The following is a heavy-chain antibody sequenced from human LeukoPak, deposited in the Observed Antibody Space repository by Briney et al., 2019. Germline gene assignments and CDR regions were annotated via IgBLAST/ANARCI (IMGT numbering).Heavy chain of an antibody. Sequence: ASVKVSCKASGYTFTSYYMHWVRQAPGQGLEWMGIINPSGGSTSYAQKFQGRVTMTRDTSTSTVYMELSSLRSEDTAVYYCASTLGIVVVPAGMDVWGQGTTVTASS. CDR2: INPSGGST. J-gene: IGHJ6*02. CDR1: GYTFTSYY. CDR3: ASTLGIVVVPAGMDV. D-gene: IGHD2-2*01. V-gene: IGHV1-46*01.